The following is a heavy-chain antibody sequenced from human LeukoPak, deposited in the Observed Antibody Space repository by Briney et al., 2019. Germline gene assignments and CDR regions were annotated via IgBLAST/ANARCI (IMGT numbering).Heavy chain of an antibody. CDR1: GYTFTGYY. D-gene: IGHD5-24*01. Sequence: TSVKVSCKASGYTFTGYYMHWVRQAPGQGLEWMGRINPNSGGTNYAQKFQGRVTMTRGTSISTAYMELSRLRSDDTAVYYCARDRRDGYNSEYYFDYWGQGTLVTVSS. J-gene: IGHJ4*02. CDR2: INPNSGGT. CDR3: ARDRRDGYNSEYYFDY. V-gene: IGHV1-2*06.